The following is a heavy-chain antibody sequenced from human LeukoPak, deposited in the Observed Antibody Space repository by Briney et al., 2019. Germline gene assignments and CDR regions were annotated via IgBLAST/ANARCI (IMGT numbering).Heavy chain of an antibody. D-gene: IGHD6-19*01. CDR2: ISGYNGNT. CDR3: ARGGKSSNGWPRI. Sequence: ASVKVSFKASGYTFSNYGITWVRQAPGQGLEWMGWISGYNGNTKYAQNLQARVTVSTDTSTSTAYMEVRSLRSDDTAVYYCARGGKSSNGWPRIWGQGTVATVSS. J-gene: IGHJ4*02. V-gene: IGHV1-18*01. CDR1: GYTFSNYG.